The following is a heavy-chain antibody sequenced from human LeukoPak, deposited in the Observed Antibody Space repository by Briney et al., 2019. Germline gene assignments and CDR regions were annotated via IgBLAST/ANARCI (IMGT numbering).Heavy chain of an antibody. CDR3: ARGQLYYDSSGYSGETGHFDY. D-gene: IGHD3-22*01. V-gene: IGHV4-4*07. J-gene: IGHJ4*02. CDR1: GGSISSYY. CDR2: IYTGGNT. Sequence: SETLSLTCTVSGGSISSYYWSWIRQPPGKGLEWIGRIYTGGNTNYNPSLKSRVTMSVDTSKNQFSLKLSAVTAADTAVYYCARGQLYYDSSGYSGETGHFDYWGQGTLVTVSS.